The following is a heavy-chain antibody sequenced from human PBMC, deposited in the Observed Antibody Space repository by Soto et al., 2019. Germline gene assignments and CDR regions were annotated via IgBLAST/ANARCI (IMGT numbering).Heavy chain of an antibody. D-gene: IGHD3-22*01. CDR1: GYTFTSYD. V-gene: IGHV1-8*01. Sequence: ASVKVSCKASGYTFTSYDINWVRQATGQGLEWMGWMNPNSGNTGYAQKFQGWVTMTRDTSISTAYMELSRLRSDDTAVYYCARDENDSLDYWGQGTLVTVSS. J-gene: IGHJ4*02. CDR2: MNPNSGNT. CDR3: ARDENDSLDY.